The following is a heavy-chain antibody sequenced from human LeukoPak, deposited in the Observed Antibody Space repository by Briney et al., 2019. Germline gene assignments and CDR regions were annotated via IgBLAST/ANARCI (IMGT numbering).Heavy chain of an antibody. CDR2: ISSSSSSYI. V-gene: IGHV3-21*01. J-gene: IGHJ3*02. CDR1: GFTFSSYS. Sequence: PGGSLRLSCAASGFTFSSYSMNWVRQAPGRGLEWVSSISSSSSSYIYYADSVKGRFTISRDNAKNSLYLQMNSLRAEDTAMYYCASLQAVAGSTFDIWGQGTMVTVSS. D-gene: IGHD6-19*01. CDR3: ASLQAVAGSTFDI.